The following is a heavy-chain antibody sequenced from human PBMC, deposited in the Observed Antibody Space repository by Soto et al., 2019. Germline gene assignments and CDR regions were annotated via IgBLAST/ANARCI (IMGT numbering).Heavy chain of an antibody. CDR2: IHHSGGP. V-gene: IGHV4-4*02. J-gene: IGHJ4*02. D-gene: IGHD1-20*01. Sequence: QVQLQESGPGLVKPSGTLSLTCAVSGDSISSSAWWTWVRQPPGKGLEWIEEIHHSGGPNYNPSLKSRVTISIDKPKNQFSLKLSPVTAADTAVYYCARDYAGITGTTLVWGQGLLVTVSS. CDR3: ARDYAGITGTTLV. CDR1: GDSISSSAW.